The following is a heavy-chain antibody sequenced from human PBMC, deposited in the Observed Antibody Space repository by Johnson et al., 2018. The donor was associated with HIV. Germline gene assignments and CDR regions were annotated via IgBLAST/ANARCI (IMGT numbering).Heavy chain of an antibody. CDR1: GFTVSGNY. CDR2: LYRSGST. CDR3: ARDNWNEDI. V-gene: IGHV3-66*02. D-gene: IGHD1-20*01. Sequence: VQLVESGGGLVQPGGSLRLSCAASGFTVSGNYMSWVRQAPGKGLELVSALYRSGSTYYVDSVKGRFTISRDNSKNTLYLQMNSLRAEDTAVYYCARDNWNEDIWGQGTMVTVSS. J-gene: IGHJ3*02.